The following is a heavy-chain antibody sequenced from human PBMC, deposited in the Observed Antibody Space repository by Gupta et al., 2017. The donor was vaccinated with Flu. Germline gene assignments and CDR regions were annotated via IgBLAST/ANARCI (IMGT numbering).Heavy chain of an antibody. Sequence: QAPGKRLEWMGWINTDNGNTKYSQKFEGRVTITRDTPASTVFLELSSLRSEDTAVYYCARRLSSTSWDDVFDIWGQGTMVTVSS. CDR2: INTDNGNT. J-gene: IGHJ3*02. V-gene: IGHV1-3*04. CDR3: ARRLSSTSWDDVFDI. D-gene: IGHD2-2*01.